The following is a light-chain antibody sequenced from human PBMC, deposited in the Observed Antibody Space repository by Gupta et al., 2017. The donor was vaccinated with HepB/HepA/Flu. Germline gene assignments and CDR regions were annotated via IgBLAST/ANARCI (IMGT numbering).Light chain of an antibody. J-gene: IGKJ2*01. Sequence: DIEMTQSPDSLAVSLGERATVNCKSSQSLLNSSSNKNSLAWYQQKPGQPPNLLIYWASTRESGVPDRFSGSGSGTDFTLTISSLQAEDVAVYYCQQDDTIPYTFGQGTKLEIK. CDR2: WAS. V-gene: IGKV4-1*01. CDR3: QQDDTIPYT. CDR1: QSLLNSSSNKNS.